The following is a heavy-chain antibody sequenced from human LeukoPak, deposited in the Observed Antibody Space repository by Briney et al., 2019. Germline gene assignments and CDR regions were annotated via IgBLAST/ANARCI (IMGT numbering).Heavy chain of an antibody. V-gene: IGHV5-51*01. D-gene: IGHD3-22*01. CDR1: GYRLATYW. Sequence: GEALKISCKGSGYRLATYWIGWVRQIPGKGLEWRGIIYSDDSDTTYSTSFQGQVPNPADKSISTPYLQWRSLESPGTGLFCCVQGYDRQVYESIGYSNWFDPGGQETIVSVFS. CDR3: VQGYDRQVYESIGYSNWFDP. CDR2: IYSDDSDT. J-gene: IGHJ5*02.